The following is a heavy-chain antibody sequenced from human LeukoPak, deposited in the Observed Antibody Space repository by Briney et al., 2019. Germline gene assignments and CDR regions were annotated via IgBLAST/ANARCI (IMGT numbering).Heavy chain of an antibody. Sequence: GASVMVSCKASGGTYSSYAIGWVRQAAGQWLELMGGIIPIFGTANYAQKFQGRVTITADESTSTAYMELSSLRSEDTAVYYCARVSYYDSSGYPDYWGQGTLVTVSS. CDR1: GGTYSSYA. CDR3: ARVSYYDSSGYPDY. J-gene: IGHJ4*02. V-gene: IGHV1-69*13. CDR2: IIPIFGTA. D-gene: IGHD3-22*01.